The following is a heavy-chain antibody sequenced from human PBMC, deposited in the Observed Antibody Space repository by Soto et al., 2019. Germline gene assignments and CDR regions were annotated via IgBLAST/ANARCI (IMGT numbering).Heavy chain of an antibody. J-gene: IGHJ4*02. V-gene: IGHV3-30*18. CDR1: GFTFSSYG. D-gene: IGHD3-10*01. CDR2: ISYDGSNK. CDR3: ANESLNTYYYGSGSYYNGGLDY. Sequence: GGSLRLSCAASGFTFSSYGMHWVRQAPGKGLEWVAVISYDGSNKYYADSVKGRFTISRDNSKNTLYLQMNSLRAEDTAVYYCANESLNTYYYGSGSYYNGGLDYWGQGTLVTVSS.